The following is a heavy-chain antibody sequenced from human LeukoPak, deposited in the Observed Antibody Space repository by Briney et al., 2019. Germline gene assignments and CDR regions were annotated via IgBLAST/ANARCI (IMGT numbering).Heavy chain of an antibody. CDR2: IYYSGST. V-gene: IGHV4-39*07. J-gene: IGHJ5*02. Sequence: SETLSLTCTVSGGSISSSSYYWGWIRQPPGKGLEWIGSIYYSGSTYYNPSLKSRVTISVDTSKNQFSLKLSSVTAADTAVYYCARVRAKAWGGYESNHDYEGWFDPWGQGTLVTVSS. CDR1: GGSISSSSYY. D-gene: IGHD5-12*01. CDR3: ARVRAKAWGGYESNHDYEGWFDP.